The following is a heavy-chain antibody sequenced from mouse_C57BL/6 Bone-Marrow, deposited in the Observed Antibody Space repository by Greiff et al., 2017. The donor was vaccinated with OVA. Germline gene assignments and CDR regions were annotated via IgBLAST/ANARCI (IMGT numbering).Heavy chain of an antibody. CDR1: GYTFTSYG. D-gene: IGHD1-1*01. Sequence: VQLQQSGAELARPGASVKLSCKASGYTFTSYGISWVKQRTGQGLEWIGEIYPRSGNTYYNEKFKGKATLTADKSSSTAYMELRSLTSEDSAVYFWARGGEFYYNSSGYSYGGRGTTLTVSS. CDR2: IYPRSGNT. J-gene: IGHJ2*01. V-gene: IGHV1-81*01. CDR3: ARGGEFYYNSSGYSY.